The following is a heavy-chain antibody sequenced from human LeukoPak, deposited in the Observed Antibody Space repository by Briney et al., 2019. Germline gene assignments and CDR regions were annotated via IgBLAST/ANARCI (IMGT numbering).Heavy chain of an antibody. J-gene: IGHJ4*02. CDR3: AKDIYGDYGPFDY. V-gene: IGHV3-9*01. CDR2: ITWDSGTI. CDR1: GFTFDDYA. D-gene: IGHD4-17*01. Sequence: GGSLRLSCAASGFTFDDYAMHWVRQAPGKGLEWVSGITWDSGTIDYADSVKGRFTISRDNAKNSLYLQLNSLRSEDTALYYCAKDIYGDYGPFDYWGQGTLVTVSS.